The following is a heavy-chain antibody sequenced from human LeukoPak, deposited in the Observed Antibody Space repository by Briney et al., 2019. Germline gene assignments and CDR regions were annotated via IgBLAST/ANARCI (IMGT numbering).Heavy chain of an antibody. CDR2: ISGSGGST. Sequence: GGSLRLSCAASGFTFSSYAMSWVRQAPGKGLEWVSAISGSGGSTYYADSVKGRFTISRDNSKNSLYLQMNSLRAEDTAVYYCARGQPLIQLWFYLFDYWGQGTLVTVSS. V-gene: IGHV3-23*01. CDR3: ARGQPLIQLWFYLFDY. J-gene: IGHJ4*02. CDR1: GFTFSSYA. D-gene: IGHD5-18*01.